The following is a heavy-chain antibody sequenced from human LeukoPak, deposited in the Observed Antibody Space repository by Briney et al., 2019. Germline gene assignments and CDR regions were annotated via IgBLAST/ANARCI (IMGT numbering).Heavy chain of an antibody. CDR1: GGSISSYY. V-gene: IGHV4-4*07. CDR2: IYTSGST. CDR3: ARVQGGSRGYYYYMDV. Sequence: SETLSLTCTVSGGSISSYYWSWIRQPAGPGLEWIGRIYTSGSTNYNPSLKSRVTMSVDTSKNQFSLKLSSVTAADTAVYYCARVQGGSRGYYYYMDVWGKGTTVTVSS. J-gene: IGHJ6*03.